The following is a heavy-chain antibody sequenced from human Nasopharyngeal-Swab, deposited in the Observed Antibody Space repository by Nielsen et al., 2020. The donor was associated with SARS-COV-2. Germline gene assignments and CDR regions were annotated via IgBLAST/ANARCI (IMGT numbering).Heavy chain of an antibody. J-gene: IGHJ4*02. CDR2: ISYDGSNK. V-gene: IGHV3-30*18. Sequence: WIRQPPGKGLEWVAVISYDGSNKYYADSVKGRFTISRDNSKNTLYLQMSSLRAEDTAVYYCVKDSIAVAGTGPDYWGQGTLVTVSS. D-gene: IGHD6-19*01. CDR3: VKDSIAVAGTGPDY.